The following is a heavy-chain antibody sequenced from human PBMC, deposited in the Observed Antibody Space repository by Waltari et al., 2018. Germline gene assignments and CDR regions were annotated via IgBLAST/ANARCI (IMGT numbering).Heavy chain of an antibody. J-gene: IGHJ4*02. Sequence: EVRLVESGGGLVHPGGSLRLSCAASGFTFTSYAMTWVRKAPGKGLEWVSTISGSAGSTYYADSVKGRFTISRDNSKSTLHLQMNSLRAEDTAVYYCAKALREQRVFDYWGQGTLVTVSS. V-gene: IGHV3-23*04. CDR2: ISGSAGST. CDR1: GFTFTSYA. D-gene: IGHD3-16*01. CDR3: AKALREQRVFDY.